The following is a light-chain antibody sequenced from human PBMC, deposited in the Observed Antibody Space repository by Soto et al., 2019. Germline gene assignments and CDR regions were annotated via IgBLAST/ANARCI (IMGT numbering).Light chain of an antibody. Sequence: EIVLTQSPGTLSLSPGERATLSCRASQSVSSIYLAWYQQKPGQAPRLLIYGASSRATSIPDRFSGSGSGTDFTLTISRLEPEDFAVYYCQQYGSSPSITFGQGTRLEIK. CDR2: GAS. CDR3: QQYGSSPSIT. J-gene: IGKJ5*01. V-gene: IGKV3-20*01. CDR1: QSVSSIY.